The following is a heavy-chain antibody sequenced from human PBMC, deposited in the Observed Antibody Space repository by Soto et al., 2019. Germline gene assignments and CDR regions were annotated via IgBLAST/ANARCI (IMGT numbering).Heavy chain of an antibody. D-gene: IGHD1-26*01. CDR1: GDSISNYY. CDR3: ARLIGSYPAAFWD. Sequence: PTETLSLTCTVSGDSISNYYWSWIRQPPGKGLEWIGYIYYSGSTKYNPSLESRVSMSVDTSKNQFPLRLSSVTAADTAVYYCARLIGSYPAAFWDWGQGALVTVSS. V-gene: IGHV4-59*08. J-gene: IGHJ4*02. CDR2: IYYSGST.